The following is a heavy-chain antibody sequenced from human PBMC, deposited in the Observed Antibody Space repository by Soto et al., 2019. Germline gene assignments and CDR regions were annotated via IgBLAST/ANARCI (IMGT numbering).Heavy chain of an antibody. V-gene: IGHV3-7*05. CDR3: ARKDYYYETSNAGWFDP. Sequence: GEALKISCAASGFIFSSSWMTWVRQAPGKGLEWVATIKPDGSEEYYVDSVKGRFPVSRDNAQNTLYLQMGSLRADDTAVYYCARKDYYYETSNAGWFDPWGQGTLVTVSS. J-gene: IGHJ5*02. CDR1: GFIFSSSW. D-gene: IGHD3-22*01. CDR2: IKPDGSEE.